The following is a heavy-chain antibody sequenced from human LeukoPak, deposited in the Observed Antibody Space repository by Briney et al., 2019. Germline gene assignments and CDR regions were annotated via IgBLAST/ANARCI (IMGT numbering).Heavy chain of an antibody. J-gene: IGHJ3*02. CDR3: ARGSRFGVVGRDAFDI. Sequence: PGGSLRLSCAASGFTFSSYGMSWVRQAPGKGLEWVSAISSSSSYIYYADSVKGRFTISRDNAKNSLYLQVNSLRAEDTAVYYCARGSRFGVVGRDAFDIWGQGTVVTVSS. CDR1: GFTFSSYG. V-gene: IGHV3-21*01. D-gene: IGHD3-3*01. CDR2: ISSSSSYI.